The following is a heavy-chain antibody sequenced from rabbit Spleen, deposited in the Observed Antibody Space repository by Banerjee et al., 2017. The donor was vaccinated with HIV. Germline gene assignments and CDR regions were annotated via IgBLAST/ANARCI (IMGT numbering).Heavy chain of an antibody. J-gene: IGHJ4*01. CDR1: GFTLSIYW. CDR2: IYGGSSGST. Sequence: QSLEESGGDLVKPGASLTLTCTASGFTLSIYWMCWVRQAPGKGLEWIACIYGGSSGSTYYATWAKGRFTISKTSSTTVTLQMTSLTAADKATYFCARWEYGDNYLDLWGPGTLVTVS. D-gene: IGHD2-1*01. CDR3: ARWEYGDNYLDL. V-gene: IGHV1S40*01.